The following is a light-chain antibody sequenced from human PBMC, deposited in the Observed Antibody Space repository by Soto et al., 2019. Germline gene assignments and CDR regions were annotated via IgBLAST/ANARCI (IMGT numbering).Light chain of an antibody. V-gene: IGKV3-15*01. J-gene: IGKJ1*01. CDR1: QNIRNN. CDR3: QQYNNWPT. Sequence: EIVLTQSPATLSVSPGERGTLSCRASQNIRNNLAWYQERPGQAPRLLIYHASITANGIPGRFSGGGSGTEFNLSISSLQSEDFAVYFCQQYNNWPTFGQGTKVDI. CDR2: HAS.